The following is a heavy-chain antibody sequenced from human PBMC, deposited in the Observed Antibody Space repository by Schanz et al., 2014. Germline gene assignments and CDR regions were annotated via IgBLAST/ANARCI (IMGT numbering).Heavy chain of an antibody. V-gene: IGHV1-69*02. CDR1: GGTFSSYT. J-gene: IGHJ6*02. CDR2: IIPVLAIA. Sequence: QVQLVQSEAEVKKPGSSVKVSCKASGGTFSSYTISWIRQAPGQGLEWMGRIIPVLAIADYAQKFQGRVTITADKSTSTAYMELRNLRSDDTAVYYCARAKRFGDMDVWGQGTTXTVSS. D-gene: IGHD3-10*01. CDR3: ARAKRFGDMDV.